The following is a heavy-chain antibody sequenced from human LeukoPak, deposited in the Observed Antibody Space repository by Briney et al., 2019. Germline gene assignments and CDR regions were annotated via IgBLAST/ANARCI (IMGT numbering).Heavy chain of an antibody. CDR2: ISSSSTYI. D-gene: IGHD6-6*01. CDR1: GFTFSSYS. V-gene: IGHV3-21*01. CDR3: ARDGSSSRQNDY. J-gene: IGHJ4*02. Sequence: GGSLRLSCAASGFTFSSYSMNWVRQAPGMGLEWVSFISSSSTYIYYADSVKGRFTISRDNAKNSLYLQMNSLRAEDTAVYYCARDGSSSRQNDYWGQGTLVTVSS.